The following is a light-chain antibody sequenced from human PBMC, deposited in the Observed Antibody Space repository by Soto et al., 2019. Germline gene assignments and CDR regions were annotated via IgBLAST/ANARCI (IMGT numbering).Light chain of an antibody. CDR3: QQYGSSPAT. V-gene: IGKV3-20*01. J-gene: IGKJ4*01. CDR2: SAS. CDR1: QSVSSN. Sequence: DIVLTQSPATLSVSPGERATLSCRASQSVSSNLAWYQQKPGQAPRLLIYSASRGATGIPDRFSGSGSGTDFTLTISRLEPEDFAVYYCQQYGSSPATFGGGTKVDI.